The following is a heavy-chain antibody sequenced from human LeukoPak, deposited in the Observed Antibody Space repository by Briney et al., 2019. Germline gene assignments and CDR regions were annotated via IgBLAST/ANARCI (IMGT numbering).Heavy chain of an antibody. CDR3: ARNLMTPLPGAFDP. J-gene: IGHJ5*02. V-gene: IGHV4-39*07. CDR2: IYYSGST. D-gene: IGHD2-8*01. Sequence: SETLSLTCTVSGGSISSSSYYWGWIRQPPGKGLEGIGSIYYSGSTYYNPSLKSRVTISVDTSKNQFSLKLSSVTAADTAVYYCARNLMTPLPGAFDPWGQGTLVTVSS. CDR1: GGSISSSSYY.